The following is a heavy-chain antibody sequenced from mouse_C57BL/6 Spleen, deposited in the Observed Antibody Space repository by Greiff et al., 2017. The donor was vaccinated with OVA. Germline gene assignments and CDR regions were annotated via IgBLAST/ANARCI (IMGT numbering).Heavy chain of an antibody. D-gene: IGHD2-5*01. Sequence: VQLQQPGAELVMPGASVKLSCKASGYTFTSYWMHWVKQRPGQGLEWIGEIDPSDSYTNYNQKFKGKSTLTVDKSSSTAYMQLSSLTSEDSAVYYCARGYYSKEYFDVWGTGTTVTVSS. CDR1: GYTFTSYW. V-gene: IGHV1-69*01. J-gene: IGHJ1*03. CDR3: ARGYYSKEYFDV. CDR2: IDPSDSYT.